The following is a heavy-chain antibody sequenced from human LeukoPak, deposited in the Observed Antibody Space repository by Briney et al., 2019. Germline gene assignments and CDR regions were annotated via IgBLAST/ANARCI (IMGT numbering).Heavy chain of an antibody. CDR3: ARDAARKIYYFDY. J-gene: IGHJ4*02. D-gene: IGHD6-6*01. CDR2: INPNSGGT. CDR1: GYTFTGYY. Sequence: ASVKVSCKASGYTFTGYYTHWVRQAPGQGLEWMGWINPNSGGTNYAQKFQGRVTTTRDTSISTAYMELSRLRSDDTAVYYCARDAARKIYYFDYWGQGTLVTVSS. V-gene: IGHV1-2*02.